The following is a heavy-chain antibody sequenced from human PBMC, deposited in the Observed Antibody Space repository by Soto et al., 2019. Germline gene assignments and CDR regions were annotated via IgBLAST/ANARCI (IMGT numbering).Heavy chain of an antibody. CDR1: GYSFTSYW. Sequence: PGESLKISCKGSGYSFTSYWIGWVRQMPGKGLEWMGIIYPGDSDTRYSPSFQGQVTISADKSISAAYLQWSSLKASDTAMYYCASNKAMVKKTSYYYGMDVWGQGTTVTVSS. CDR2: IYPGDSDT. J-gene: IGHJ6*02. V-gene: IGHV5-51*01. D-gene: IGHD5-18*01. CDR3: ASNKAMVKKTSYYYGMDV.